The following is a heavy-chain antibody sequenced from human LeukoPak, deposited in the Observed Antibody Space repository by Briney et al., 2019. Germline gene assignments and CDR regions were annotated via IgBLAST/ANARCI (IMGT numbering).Heavy chain of an antibody. Sequence: ASVKVSCKASGYTFTGYYMHWVRQAPGQGLEWMGIINPSGGSTSYAQKFQGRVTMTRDTSTSTVYMELSSLRSEDTAVYYCARSTYYYGSGSYYSYYYYGMDVWGKGTTVTVSS. CDR3: ARSTYYYGSGSYYSYYYYGMDV. CDR1: GYTFTGYY. J-gene: IGHJ6*04. CDR2: INPSGGST. D-gene: IGHD3-10*01. V-gene: IGHV1-46*01.